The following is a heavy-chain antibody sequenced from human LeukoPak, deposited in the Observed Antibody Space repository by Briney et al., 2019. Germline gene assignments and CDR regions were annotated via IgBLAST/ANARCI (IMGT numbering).Heavy chain of an antibody. J-gene: IGHJ4*02. Sequence: GASVKVSCKASGYTSTRYYMHWVRQAPGQGLEWMGIISPSGASTSYAQKFQGRVTMTRDTSTSTVYMELSSLRSEDTAVYYCTRGGYGGPRVAFDYWGQGTLVTVSS. V-gene: IGHV1-46*01. CDR2: ISPSGAST. CDR1: GYTSTRYY. CDR3: TRGGYGGPRVAFDY. D-gene: IGHD1-1*01.